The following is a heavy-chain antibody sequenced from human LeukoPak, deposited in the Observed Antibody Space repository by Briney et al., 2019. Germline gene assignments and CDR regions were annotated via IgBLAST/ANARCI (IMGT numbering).Heavy chain of an antibody. J-gene: IGHJ4*02. CDR1: GGSISSSSYY. Sequence: PSETLSLTCTVSGGSISSSSYYWGWIRQPPGKGLEWIGSIYYSGSTYYNPSLKSRVTISVDTSKNQFSLKLSSVTAADTAVYYCASLGGVPGYWGQGTLVTVSS. V-gene: IGHV4-39*01. CDR3: ASLGGVPGY. CDR2: IYYSGST. D-gene: IGHD3-16*01.